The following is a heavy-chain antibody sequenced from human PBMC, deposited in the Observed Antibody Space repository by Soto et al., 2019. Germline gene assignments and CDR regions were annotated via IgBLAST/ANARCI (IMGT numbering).Heavy chain of an antibody. CDR1: GYTFTSYG. D-gene: IGHD6-6*01. CDR3: ATKYSSRGYYYYAMDV. J-gene: IGHJ6*02. Sequence: AAGKVACTASGYTFTSYGITWVRQATGQGLEWMGWISAYNGNTNYAQKLQGRVTMTTDTSTSTAYMELMSLRSDDTAVYYCATKYSSRGYYYYAMDVWGQGTTVTVSS. V-gene: IGHV1-18*01. CDR2: ISAYNGNT.